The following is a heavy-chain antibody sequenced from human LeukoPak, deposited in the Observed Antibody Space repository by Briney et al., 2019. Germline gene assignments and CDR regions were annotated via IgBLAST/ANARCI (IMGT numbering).Heavy chain of an antibody. D-gene: IGHD4-17*01. Sequence: GGSLRLSCAASGFTFSSYGIHWVRQAPGRGLGWVSFIRYDGTNKWYADSVKGRFTISRDNSKNTLYLQMNSLRVEDTAVYHCAKDRDYGDYPSAYYYYMDVWGNGTTVTVSS. CDR3: AKDRDYGDYPSAYYYYMDV. CDR2: IRYDGTNK. J-gene: IGHJ6*03. CDR1: GFTFSSYG. V-gene: IGHV3-30*02.